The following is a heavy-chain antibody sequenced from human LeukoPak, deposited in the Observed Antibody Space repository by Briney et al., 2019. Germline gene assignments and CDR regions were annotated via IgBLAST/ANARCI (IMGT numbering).Heavy chain of an antibody. CDR3: ARVASTSSGYLVDY. CDR2: ISAYNGNT. V-gene: IGHV1-18*01. Sequence: GASVKVSCKASGYTFTSYGISWVRQAPGQGLEWMGWISAYNGNTHYAQKLQGRVTMTTDTSTSTVYMELRSLRSDDTAVYYCARVASTSSGYLVDYWGQGTLVTVSS. CDR1: GYTFTSYG. D-gene: IGHD3-22*01. J-gene: IGHJ4*02.